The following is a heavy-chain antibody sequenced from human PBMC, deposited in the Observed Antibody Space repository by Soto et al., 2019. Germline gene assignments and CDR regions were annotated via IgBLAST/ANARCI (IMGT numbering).Heavy chain of an antibody. CDR2: IYYSGST. CDR3: ARDRQLGYCISTSCLTYYYYGMDV. V-gene: IGHV4-31*03. D-gene: IGHD2-2*01. Sequence: PSETLSLTCTVSGGSISSGGYYWSWIRQHPGKGLEWIGYIYYSGSTYYNPSLKSRVTISVDTSKNQFSLKLSSVTAADTAVYYCARDRQLGYCISTSCLTYYYYGMDVWGQGTTVTVSS. J-gene: IGHJ6*02. CDR1: GGSISSGGYY.